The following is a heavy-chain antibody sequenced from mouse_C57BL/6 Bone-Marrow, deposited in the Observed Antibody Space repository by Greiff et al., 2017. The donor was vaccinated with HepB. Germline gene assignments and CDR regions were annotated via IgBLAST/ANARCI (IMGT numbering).Heavy chain of an antibody. CDR2: IDPENGDT. CDR3: TTYYSNYHWYFDV. Sequence: DVKLQESGAELVRPGASVKLSCTASGFNIKDDYMHWVKQRPEQGLEWIGWIDPENGDTEYASKFQGKATITADTSSNTAYLQLSSLTSEDTAVYYCTTYYSNYHWYFDVWGTGTTVTVSS. J-gene: IGHJ1*03. D-gene: IGHD2-5*01. V-gene: IGHV14-4*01. CDR1: GFNIKDDY.